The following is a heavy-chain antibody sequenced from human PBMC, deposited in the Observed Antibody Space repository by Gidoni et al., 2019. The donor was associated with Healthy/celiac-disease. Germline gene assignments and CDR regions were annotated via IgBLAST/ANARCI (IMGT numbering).Heavy chain of an antibody. J-gene: IGHJ2*01. Sequence: QLQLQESGPGLVKPSETLSLTCPVPGGSISSSSYYWGWIRQPPGKGLEWIGRIYYSGSTYYNPSLKSRVTISVDTSKNQFSLKLSSVTAADTAVYYCARRRGRELAGGYFDLWGRGTLVTVSS. CDR2: IYYSGST. V-gene: IGHV4-39*01. CDR1: GGSISSSSYY. CDR3: ARRRGRELAGGYFDL. D-gene: IGHD1-26*01.